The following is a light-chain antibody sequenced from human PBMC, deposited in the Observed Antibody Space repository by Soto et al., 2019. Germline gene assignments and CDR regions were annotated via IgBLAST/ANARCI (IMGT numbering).Light chain of an antibody. CDR2: WAS. V-gene: IGKV4-1*01. J-gene: IGKJ4*01. CDR1: QSLLYSSNNKNY. Sequence: DIVMTQSPDSLAVSLGERSTINCKSSQSLLYSSNNKNYLAWXQQKPGQPPKLLMYWASTRESGVPDRFRGSGSGTDFTLTISSLQAEDVAVYYCQHYYNIQLTFGGGTKVDIK. CDR3: QHYYNIQLT.